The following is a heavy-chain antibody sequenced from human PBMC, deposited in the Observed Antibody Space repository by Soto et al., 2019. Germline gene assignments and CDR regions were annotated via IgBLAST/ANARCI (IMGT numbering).Heavy chain of an antibody. J-gene: IGHJ5*02. CDR3: ARNSDHRLVRGWLDP. Sequence: QGHLLESGGGVVQPGRSLRLSCAASGLSFSSSAMHWVRQAPGKGLEWVAMISHDGSHEYYGDSVKGRFSVSRDNSHNSLHLQMNSLRVADTAVYFCARNSDHRLVRGWLDPWGQGTLVTVSS. CDR1: GLSFSSSA. CDR2: ISHDGSHE. D-gene: IGHD3-10*01. V-gene: IGHV3-30-3*01.